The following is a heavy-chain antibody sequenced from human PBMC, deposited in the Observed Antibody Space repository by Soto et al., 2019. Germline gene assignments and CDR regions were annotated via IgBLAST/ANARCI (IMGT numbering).Heavy chain of an antibody. J-gene: IGHJ4*02. Sequence: PGESLKISCNGSGYRLTSYWIGWVRQMPWKGLEWMGIIYPGDSDTRYSPSFQGQVTISADKSISTAYLQWSSLKASDTAMYYCARRHNWNYGRTNHFDYWGQGTLVTVSS. V-gene: IGHV5-51*01. CDR3: ARRHNWNYGRTNHFDY. CDR1: GYRLTSYW. D-gene: IGHD1-7*01. CDR2: IYPGDSDT.